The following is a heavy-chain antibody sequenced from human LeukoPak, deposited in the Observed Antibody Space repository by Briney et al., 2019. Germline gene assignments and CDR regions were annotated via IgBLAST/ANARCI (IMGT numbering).Heavy chain of an antibody. CDR1: GFTFSSYA. D-gene: IGHD6-13*01. Sequence: PGGSLRLSCAASGFTFSSYAMSWVRQAPGKGLEWVSAISGSGGSTYYADSVKGRFTISRDNSKNTLYLQMNSLRAVDTAVYYCAKSHNCLIAAAFDYWGQGTLVTVSS. V-gene: IGHV3-23*01. J-gene: IGHJ4*02. CDR3: AKSHNCLIAAAFDY. CDR2: ISGSGGST.